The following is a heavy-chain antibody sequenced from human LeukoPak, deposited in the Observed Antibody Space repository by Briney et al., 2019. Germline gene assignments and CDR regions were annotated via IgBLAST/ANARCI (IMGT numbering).Heavy chain of an antibody. D-gene: IGHD1-26*01. CDR3: ATGVIVGATTHDY. CDR1: GYTLTELS. Sequence: ASVKVSCKVSGYTLTELSMHWVRQAPGKGLEWMGGFDPEDGETIYAQKFQGRVTMTEDTSTDTAYMELNSLRSEDTAVYYCATGVIVGATTHDYWGQGTLVTVSS. V-gene: IGHV1-24*01. J-gene: IGHJ4*02. CDR2: FDPEDGET.